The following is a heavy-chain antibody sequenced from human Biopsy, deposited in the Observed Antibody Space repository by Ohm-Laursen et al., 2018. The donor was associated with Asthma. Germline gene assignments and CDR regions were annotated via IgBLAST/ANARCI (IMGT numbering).Heavy chain of an antibody. CDR1: GVSIKTDDHC. J-gene: IGHJ5*02. CDR3: ARASVAASSNWFDP. D-gene: IGHD6-19*01. Sequence: TLSLTCPVSGVSIKTDDHCWSWLRQPPGKGLEWFGFIHYSGSTSYNPSLKGGVTISVDTSKNQFSLKLSSVTAADTAVYYCARASVAASSNWFDPWGQETLVTVSS. V-gene: IGHV4-30-4*01. CDR2: IHYSGST.